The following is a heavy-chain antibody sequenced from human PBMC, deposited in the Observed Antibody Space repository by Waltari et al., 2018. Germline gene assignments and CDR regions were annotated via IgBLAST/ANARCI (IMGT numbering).Heavy chain of an antibody. CDR2: IHKDGSEK. V-gene: IGHV3-7*01. D-gene: IGHD7-27*01. CDR1: GFTFTDYW. Sequence: EVHLVESGGGLVQPGGSLSLSCEASGFTFTDYWMSWVRQAPGKGPEWVANIHKDGSEKNYVDYVKGRFTISRDNAKDSVYLQMNSLRADDTAMYYCVRDHWGPDYWGQGTLVTVSS. J-gene: IGHJ4*02. CDR3: VRDHWGPDY.